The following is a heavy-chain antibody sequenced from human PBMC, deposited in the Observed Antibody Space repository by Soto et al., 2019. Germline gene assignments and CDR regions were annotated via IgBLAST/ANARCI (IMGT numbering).Heavy chain of an antibody. V-gene: IGHV3-13*01. CDR3: ARSLFDAFDI. CDR1: GFPFSIYD. J-gene: IGHJ3*02. Sequence: PGGSLRLSCAASGFPFSIYDMHLVRQSTGKGLEWVSAIGTAGDTYYPGYVKGRFTISRENAKNSLYLPMNSLRAGDTAVYYCARSLFDAFDIWGQGTMFTVSS. CDR2: IGTAGDT.